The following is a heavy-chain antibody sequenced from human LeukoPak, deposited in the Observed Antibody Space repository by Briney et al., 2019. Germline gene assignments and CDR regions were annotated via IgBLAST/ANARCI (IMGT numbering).Heavy chain of an antibody. V-gene: IGHV3-7*01. CDR1: GFTFSTNW. Sequence: GGSLRLSCAASGFTFSTNWMGWVRQAPGKGLEWVATINRDETEKYYVDSVKGRFTISRDNTWDSLYLQMNSLRAEDSAVYYCARLDNMVPGVPDFWVPGTLVTVSS. J-gene: IGHJ4*02. D-gene: IGHD3-10*01. CDR3: ARLDNMVPGVPDF. CDR2: INRDETEK.